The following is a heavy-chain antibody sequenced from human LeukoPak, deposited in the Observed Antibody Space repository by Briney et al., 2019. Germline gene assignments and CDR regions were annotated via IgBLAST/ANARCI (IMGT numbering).Heavy chain of an antibody. Sequence: SETLSLTCTVSGGSISSSSYYWGWIRQPPGKGLEWIGSIYYSGSTYYNPSLKSRVTMSVDKSKNQFSLNLSSVTAADTAVYYCARVRYFDFDAFDIWGQGTMVTVSS. V-gene: IGHV4-39*07. CDR3: ARVRYFDFDAFDI. CDR1: GGSISSSSYY. CDR2: IYYSGST. J-gene: IGHJ3*02. D-gene: IGHD3-9*01.